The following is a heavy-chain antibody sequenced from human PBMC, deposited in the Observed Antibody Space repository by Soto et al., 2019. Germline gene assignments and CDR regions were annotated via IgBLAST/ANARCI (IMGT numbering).Heavy chain of an antibody. CDR2: IYPGDSDT. J-gene: IGHJ6*02. CDR3: ARNPRLLGFGELPYYYYYGMDV. D-gene: IGHD3-10*01. V-gene: IGHV5-51*01. CDR1: GYNCTSYC. Sequence: GASRKIASMRSGYNCTSYCIGWVRQMPGRGLECMGIIYPGDSDTRYSPSVQGQVTISADKSSSTAYLQWSSLKASDTAMYYCARNPRLLGFGELPYYYYYGMDVWGQGTTVTVSS.